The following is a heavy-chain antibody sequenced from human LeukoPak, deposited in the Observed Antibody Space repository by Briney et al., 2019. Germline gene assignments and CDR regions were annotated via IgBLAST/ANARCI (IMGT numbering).Heavy chain of an antibody. J-gene: IGHJ5*02. D-gene: IGHD3-10*01. Sequence: SETLSLTCAVSGGSISSSNWWSLVRQPPGKGLEWIGEIYHSGSTNYNPSLKSRVTISVDKSKNQFSLKLSSVTAADTAVYYCASFRGSGVSKIDPWGQGTLVTVSS. V-gene: IGHV4-4*02. CDR3: ASFRGSGVSKIDP. CDR1: GGSISSSNW. CDR2: IYHSGST.